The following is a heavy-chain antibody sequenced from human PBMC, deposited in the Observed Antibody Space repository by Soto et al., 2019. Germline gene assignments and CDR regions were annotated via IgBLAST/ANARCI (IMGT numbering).Heavy chain of an antibody. CDR1: GFTFSSYG. CDR2: ISLDGGEK. CDR3: AKDPAPFDSSGFDY. D-gene: IGHD3-22*01. V-gene: IGHV3-30*18. Sequence: QVQLVESGGGVVQPGRSLRLSCAASGFTFSSYGMHWVRQAPGKGLEWVAIISLDGGEKYYADSVKGRFTISRDNSKNTLYLQLNSLRAEDTAVYYCAKDPAPFDSSGFDYWGQGTLVTVSS. J-gene: IGHJ4*02.